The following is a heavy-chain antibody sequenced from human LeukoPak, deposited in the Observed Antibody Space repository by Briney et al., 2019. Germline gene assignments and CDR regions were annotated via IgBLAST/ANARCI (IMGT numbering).Heavy chain of an antibody. CDR3: ARRSEDYGSGSHDY. Sequence: PGGSLRLSCAASGFTVSSNYMSWVRQAPGKGLEWVSVIYSGGSTYYADSVKGRFTISRHNSKNTLYLQMNSLRAEDTAVYYCARRSEDYGSGSHDYWGQGTLVTVSS. D-gene: IGHD3-10*01. CDR1: GFTVSSNY. J-gene: IGHJ4*02. CDR2: IYSGGST. V-gene: IGHV3-53*04.